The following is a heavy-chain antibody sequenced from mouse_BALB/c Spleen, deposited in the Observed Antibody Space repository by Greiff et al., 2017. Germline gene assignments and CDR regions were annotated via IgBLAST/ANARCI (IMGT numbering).Heavy chain of an antibody. Sequence: QVQLKESGAELAKPGASVKMSCKASGYTFTSYWMHWVKQRPGQGLEWIGYINPSTGYTEYNQKFKDKATLTADKSSSTAYMQLSSLTSEDSAVYYCAREGTGTSAYWGQGTLVTVSA. J-gene: IGHJ3*01. CDR3: AREGTGTSAY. CDR1: GYTFTSYW. CDR2: INPSTGYT. V-gene: IGHV1-7*01. D-gene: IGHD4-1*01.